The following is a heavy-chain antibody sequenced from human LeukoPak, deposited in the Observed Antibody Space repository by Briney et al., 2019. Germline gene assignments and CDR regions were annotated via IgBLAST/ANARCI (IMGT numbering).Heavy chain of an antibody. CDR2: ISGSGGST. J-gene: IGHJ5*02. V-gene: IGHV3-23*01. CDR1: GFTFSSYA. D-gene: IGHD2-21*01. CDR3: AKLSVIPSKGGWFDP. Sequence: PGGSLRLSCAASGFTFSSYAMSWVRQAPGKGLEWVSAISGSGGSTYYADSVKGRFTISRDNAKNSLYLQMNSLRAEDTALYYCAKLSVIPSKGGWFDPWGQGTLVTVSS.